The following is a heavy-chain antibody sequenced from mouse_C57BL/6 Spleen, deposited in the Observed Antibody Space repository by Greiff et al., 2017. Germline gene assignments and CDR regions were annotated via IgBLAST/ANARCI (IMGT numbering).Heavy chain of an antibody. CDR1: GYTFTDHI. D-gene: IGHD1-1*01. CDR3: ARDGSSYYYAMDY. J-gene: IGHJ4*01. Sequence: VQLQESGAELASPGASVTLSCKASGYTFTDHIMNWVKKRPGQGLEWIGRIYPVSGETNYNQKFMGKATFSVDRSSSTVYMVLNSLTSEDPAVYYCARDGSSYYYAMDYWGQGTSVTVSS. CDR2: IYPVSGET. V-gene: IGHV1-11*01.